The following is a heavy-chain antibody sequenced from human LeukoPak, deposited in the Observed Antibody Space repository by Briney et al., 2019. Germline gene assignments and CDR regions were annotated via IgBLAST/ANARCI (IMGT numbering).Heavy chain of an antibody. V-gene: IGHV3-74*01. D-gene: IGHD3-16*01. Sequence: QPGGSRRLSCAASGSTFSSYWMHWVRQAPGKGLLWVSRLNEDGSITNYADSVKGRFSISRDNAKNTLILQMNNLRAEDTAVYYCVRSFGGRTEYWGQGTLVTVSS. J-gene: IGHJ4*01. CDR2: LNEDGSIT. CDR1: GSTFSSYW. CDR3: VRSFGGRTEY.